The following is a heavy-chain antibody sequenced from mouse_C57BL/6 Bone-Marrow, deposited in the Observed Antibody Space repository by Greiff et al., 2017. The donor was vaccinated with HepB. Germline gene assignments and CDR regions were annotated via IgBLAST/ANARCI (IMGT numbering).Heavy chain of an antibody. D-gene: IGHD2-4*01. J-gene: IGHJ2*01. CDR1: GYTFTSYG. CDR2: IYPRSGNT. Sequence: QVHVKQSGAELARPGASVKLSCKASGYTFTSYGISWVKQRTGQGLEWIGEIYPRSGNTYYNEKFKGKATLTADKSSSTAYMELRSLTSEDSAVYFCAREDYYDYDGDFDYWGQGTTLTVSS. V-gene: IGHV1-81*01. CDR3: AREDYYDYDGDFDY.